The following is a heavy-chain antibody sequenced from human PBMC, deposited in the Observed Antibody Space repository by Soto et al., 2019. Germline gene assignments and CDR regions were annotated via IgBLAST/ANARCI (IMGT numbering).Heavy chain of an antibody. Sequence: PGGSLRLSCAASGLTFSNYWMHWVRQAPGKGLVWVSRINNDGTSTAYADSVKGRFTISRDNAKNSLYLQMNSLRAEDTAVYYCARYDYGDYYFDYWGQGTLVTVSS. CDR3: ARYDYGDYYFDY. V-gene: IGHV3-74*01. CDR2: INNDGTST. J-gene: IGHJ4*02. CDR1: GLTFSNYW. D-gene: IGHD4-17*01.